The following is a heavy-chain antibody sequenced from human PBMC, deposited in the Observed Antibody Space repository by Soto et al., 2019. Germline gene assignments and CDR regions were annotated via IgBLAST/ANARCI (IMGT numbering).Heavy chain of an antibody. V-gene: IGHV3-23*01. J-gene: IGHJ4*02. D-gene: IGHD3-10*01. CDR3: AKGRGGSGSLTPRVDF. CDR1: GFTFNNYA. CDR2: ISGGGDTT. Sequence: EVQLLESGGGLVQPGGSLRLSCAASGFTFNNYAMTWVRQAPGKGLEWVSAISGGGDTTSYADSVKGRFTVSRDGSKNTLELEMSSLRAEDTALYCCAKGRGGSGSLTPRVDFWGQGTLVTVSS.